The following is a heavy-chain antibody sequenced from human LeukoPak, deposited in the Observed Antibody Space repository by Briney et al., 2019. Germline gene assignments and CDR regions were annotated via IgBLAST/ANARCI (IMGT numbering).Heavy chain of an antibody. CDR3: ARRFHIVVVTATHDAFDI. V-gene: IGHV4-38-2*02. CDR2: IHHSGST. D-gene: IGHD2-21*02. CDR1: GYSISSGYY. J-gene: IGHJ3*02. Sequence: PSETLSLTCTVSGYSISSGYYWAWIRPPPGKGLEWIGSIHHSGSTYYNPSLKSRVTISVDTSKNQFSLKLSSVTAADTAVYYCARRFHIVVVTATHDAFDIWGQGTMVTVSS.